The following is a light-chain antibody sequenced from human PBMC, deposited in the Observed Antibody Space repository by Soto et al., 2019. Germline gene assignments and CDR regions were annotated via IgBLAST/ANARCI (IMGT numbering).Light chain of an antibody. CDR3: QQRSNWPPWT. J-gene: IGKJ1*01. V-gene: IGKV3-11*01. CDR2: DAS. Sequence: EITWTQSPGIQSLSPRERATLSSRASQSVSSYLAWYQQKPGQAPRLLIHDASNRATGIPARFSGSGSGTDFTLTISRLEPEDFAVYYCQQRSNWPPWTFGQGTKVDIK. CDR1: QSVSSY.